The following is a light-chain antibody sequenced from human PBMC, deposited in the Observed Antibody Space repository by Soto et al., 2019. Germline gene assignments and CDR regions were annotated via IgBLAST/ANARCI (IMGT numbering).Light chain of an antibody. Sequence: QSVVTQPPSASGTPGQRVTISCSGSSSNIGSHYVYWYQQLPGTAPKLLIYRNNQRPSGVPDRFSGSKSGTSASLAISGLRSEDVADYYCAAWDDSLSGRVFGGGTKLTVL. J-gene: IGLJ3*02. CDR1: SSNIGSHY. CDR2: RNN. V-gene: IGLV1-47*01. CDR3: AAWDDSLSGRV.